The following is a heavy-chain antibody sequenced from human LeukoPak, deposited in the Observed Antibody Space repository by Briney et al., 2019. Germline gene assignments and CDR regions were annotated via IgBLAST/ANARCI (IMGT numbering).Heavy chain of an antibody. CDR3: ASGSSAYYYYYMDV. J-gene: IGHJ6*03. D-gene: IGHD6-25*01. CDR1: GGTFSSYA. V-gene: IGHV1-69*06. Sequence: GASVKVSCKASGGTFSSYAISWVRQAPGQGLEWMGGIIPIFGTANYAQKFQGRVTITADKSTSTAYMELSSLRSEDTAVYYCASGSSAYYYYYMDVWGKGTTVTISS. CDR2: IIPIFGTA.